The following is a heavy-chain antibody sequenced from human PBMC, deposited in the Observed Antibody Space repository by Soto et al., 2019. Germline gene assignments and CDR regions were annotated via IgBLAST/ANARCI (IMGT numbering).Heavy chain of an antibody. V-gene: IGHV1-69*01. J-gene: IGHJ6*02. D-gene: IGHD3-22*01. CDR2: IIPIFGTA. CDR1: GGTFRSYA. CDR3: ARGYYDSSGYYYPLTYGMDV. Sequence: ASVKLSCKASGGTFRSYAISWVRQAPGQGLEWMGGIIPIFGTANYAQKFQGRVTITADESTSTAYMELSSLRSEDTAVYYCARGYYDSSGYYYPLTYGMDVWGQGTTVNVSS.